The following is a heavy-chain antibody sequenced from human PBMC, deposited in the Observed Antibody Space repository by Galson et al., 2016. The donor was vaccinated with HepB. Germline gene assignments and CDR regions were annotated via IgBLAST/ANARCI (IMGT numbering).Heavy chain of an antibody. V-gene: IGHV1-24*01. CDR1: GDSLTEFS. Sequence: SVKVSCKVSGDSLTEFSMYWVRQAPGKGLEWMGGFHPEDGGMMYAQKFQGRGTQTEDTSTETAEMELRSLRSGDTAVYYCAEARACQLLPTDSWGQGTLVTVSS. CDR3: AEARACQLLPTDS. J-gene: IGHJ5*01. D-gene: IGHD2-15*01. CDR2: FHPEDGGM.